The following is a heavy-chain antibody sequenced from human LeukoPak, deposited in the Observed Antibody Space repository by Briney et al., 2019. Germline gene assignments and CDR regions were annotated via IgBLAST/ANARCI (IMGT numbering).Heavy chain of an antibody. V-gene: IGHV1-69*04. J-gene: IGHJ4*02. CDR3: AREYSSSPWAFDY. D-gene: IGHD6-6*01. Sequence: SVKVSCKASGGTFSSYTISWVRQAPGQGLEWMGRIIPILGIANYAQKFQGRVTITADKSTSTAYMELSSLRSEDPAVYYCAREYSSSPWAFDYWGQGTLVTVSS. CDR2: IIPILGIA. CDR1: GGTFSSYT.